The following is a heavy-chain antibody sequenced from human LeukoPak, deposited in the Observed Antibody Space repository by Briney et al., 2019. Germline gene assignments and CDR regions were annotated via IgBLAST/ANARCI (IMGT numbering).Heavy chain of an antibody. CDR3: AKDIYSGSYYGAFDI. D-gene: IGHD1-26*01. CDR2: ISYDGSSK. CDR1: GITFNLYA. V-gene: IGHV3-30-3*01. J-gene: IGHJ3*02. Sequence: PGGSLRLSCTASGITFNLYAMHWARQAPGKGLEWVAVISYDGSSKNYADSVKGRFIISRDNSKNTLYLQMNSLRAEDTAVYYCAKDIYSGSYYGAFDIWGQGTMVTVSS.